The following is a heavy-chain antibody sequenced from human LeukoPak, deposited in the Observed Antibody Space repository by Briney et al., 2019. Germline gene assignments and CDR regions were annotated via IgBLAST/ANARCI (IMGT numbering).Heavy chain of an antibody. V-gene: IGHV3-9*01. CDR1: GFSFDDYV. D-gene: IGHD6-19*01. Sequence: GGSLRLSCAASGFSFDDYVMHWVRQAPGKGLEWVSGISWKSDSMRYADSVKGRFTVSRDNAKNSLYLQMNSLRPEDTAFYYCAKDGGHSSVLYYFESWGQGTLVTVSS. CDR2: ISWKSDSM. CDR3: AKDGGHSSVLYYFES. J-gene: IGHJ4*02.